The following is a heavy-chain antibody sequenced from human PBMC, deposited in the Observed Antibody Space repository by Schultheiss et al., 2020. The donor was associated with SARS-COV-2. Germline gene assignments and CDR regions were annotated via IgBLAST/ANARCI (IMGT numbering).Heavy chain of an antibody. V-gene: IGHV4-4*07. D-gene: IGHD5-18*01. CDR3: ARSGYRFGSFDY. Sequence: SETLSLTCTVSGGSISSYYWSWIRQPPGKGLEWIGRIYTSGSTNYNPSLKSRVTMSVDTSKNQFSMKLSSVTAADTAVYYCARSGYRFGSFDYWGQGTLVTVSS. J-gene: IGHJ4*02. CDR1: GGSISSYY. CDR2: IYTSGST.